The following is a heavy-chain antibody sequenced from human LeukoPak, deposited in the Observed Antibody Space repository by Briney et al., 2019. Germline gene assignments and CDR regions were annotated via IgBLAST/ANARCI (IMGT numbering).Heavy chain of an antibody. Sequence: PGGSLRLSCAASGFTFSSYGMHWVRQAPGKGLEWVAVIWYDGSNKYYADSVKGRFTISRNNSKNTLYLQMNSLRAEDTAVYYCARARYDLEWFYNWFDPWGQGTLVTVSS. CDR1: GFTFSSYG. D-gene: IGHD3-3*01. J-gene: IGHJ5*02. V-gene: IGHV3-33*01. CDR3: ARARYDLEWFYNWFDP. CDR2: IWYDGSNK.